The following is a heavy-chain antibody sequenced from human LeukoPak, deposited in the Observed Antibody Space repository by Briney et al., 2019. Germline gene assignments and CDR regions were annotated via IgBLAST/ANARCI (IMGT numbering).Heavy chain of an antibody. Sequence: GRSLRLSCAASRFTFSNFATSWVRPAPGKGREWVSAISGSGGSTYYADSVKGRFTISRDNSKTTLYLQMNSLRAEDTAVYYCAKDGLTGADAFDIWGQGTMVTVSS. CDR1: RFTFSNFA. V-gene: IGHV3-23*01. D-gene: IGHD1-14*01. CDR3: AKDGLTGADAFDI. J-gene: IGHJ3*02. CDR2: ISGSGGST.